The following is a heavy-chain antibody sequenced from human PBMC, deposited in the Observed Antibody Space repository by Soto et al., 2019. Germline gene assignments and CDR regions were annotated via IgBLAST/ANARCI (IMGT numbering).Heavy chain of an antibody. V-gene: IGHV1-69*02. Sequence: GASVKVSCKASGGTFSSYTISLVRQAPGQGLEWMGRIIPILGIANYAQKFQGRVTITADKSTSTAYMELSSLRSEDTAVYYCARGYDSIGYYYYYMDVWGKGTTVTVSS. CDR3: ARGYDSIGYYYYYMDV. CDR1: GGTFSSYT. CDR2: IIPILGIA. J-gene: IGHJ6*03. D-gene: IGHD5-12*01.